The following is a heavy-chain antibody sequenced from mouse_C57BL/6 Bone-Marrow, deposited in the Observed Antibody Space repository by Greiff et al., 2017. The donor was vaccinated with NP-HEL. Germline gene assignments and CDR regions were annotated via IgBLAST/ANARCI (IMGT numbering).Heavy chain of an antibody. CDR3: ARKWGLHAMDY. D-gene: IGHD2-13*01. CDR1: GYTFTSYW. V-gene: IGHV1-61*01. CDR2: IYPSDSET. Sequence: QVQLQQSGAELVRPGSSVKLSCKASGYTFTSYWMDWVKQRPGQGLEWIGNIYPSDSETHYNQKFKDKATLTVDKSSSTAYMQLSSLTSEDSADYYCARKWGLHAMDYWGQGTSVTVS. J-gene: IGHJ4*01.